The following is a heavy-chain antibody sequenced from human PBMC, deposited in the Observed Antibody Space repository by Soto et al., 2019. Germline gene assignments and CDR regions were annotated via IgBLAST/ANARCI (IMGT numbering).Heavy chain of an antibody. J-gene: IGHJ6*02. D-gene: IGHD5-12*01. V-gene: IGHV1-69*05. CDR3: AXXXXXLQLGGNYYYGMDV. Sequence: QVQLVQSGGEVKKPGSSVTVSCKASGGTFGNSAISWVRQAPGQGLEWMGGIIPIFPTPDYAQKFQGRVTXTXXXXXXXXXXXXXXXXXXXXXVYYCAXXXXXLQLGGNYYYGMDVWGQGTTVTVSS. CDR2: IIPIFPTP. CDR1: GGTFGNSA.